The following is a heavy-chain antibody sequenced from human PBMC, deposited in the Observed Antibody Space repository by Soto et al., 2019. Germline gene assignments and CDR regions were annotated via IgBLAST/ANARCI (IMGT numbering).Heavy chain of an antibody. CDR3: AKGRGDQATFEVVIIHCNY. V-gene: IGHV3-23*01. CDR2: ISGSGRST. J-gene: IGHJ4*02. D-gene: IGHD3-3*01. CDR1: GFTLRSYG. Sequence: EVQQLDSGGGLVQPEGSLRLSCAASGFTLRSYGTSWVRQAPGEGLEWVSHISGSGRSTYYAESVKGRFTISRDNTQNTLYLQINGLRAGDTAIYYCAKGRGDQATFEVVIIHCNYCGQGNLVTVSS.